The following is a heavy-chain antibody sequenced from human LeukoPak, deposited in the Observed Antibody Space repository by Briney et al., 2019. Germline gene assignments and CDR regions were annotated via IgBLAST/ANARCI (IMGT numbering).Heavy chain of an antibody. D-gene: IGHD5-24*01. CDR2: INPSGGST. CDR1: GYTFTSYY. J-gene: IGHJ1*01. Sequence: ASVKVSCKASGYTFTSYYMHWVRQAPGQGLEWMGIINPSGGSTTYAQKFQGRVTMTRDMSTSTVYMELSSLRSEDTAVYYCATWVVEMATPGEYFQHWGRGTLVTVSS. CDR3: ATWVVEMATPGEYFQH. V-gene: IGHV1-46*01.